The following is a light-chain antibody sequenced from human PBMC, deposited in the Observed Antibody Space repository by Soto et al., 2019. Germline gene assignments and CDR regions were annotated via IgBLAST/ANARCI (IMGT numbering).Light chain of an antibody. CDR2: WAS. CDR1: QSVLYSSNDKNY. CDR3: QQYYTTPLP. V-gene: IGKV4-1*01. J-gene: IGKJ4*01. Sequence: DIVMTQSPDSLAVSLGERATINCKSSQSVLYSSNDKNYLAWYQQKPGQPPKLIIYWASTRESGVPDRFSGSGSGTDFTLTISSLQAEDVAVYYCQQYYTTPLPFGGGTKVEIK.